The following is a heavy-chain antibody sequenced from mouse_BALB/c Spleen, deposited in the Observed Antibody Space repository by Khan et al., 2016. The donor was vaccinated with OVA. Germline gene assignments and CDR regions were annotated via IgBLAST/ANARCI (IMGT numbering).Heavy chain of an antibody. CDR1: GYSITSGYA. V-gene: IGHV3-2*02. CDR3: ARGNYYGYYFDY. J-gene: IGHJ2*01. D-gene: IGHD1-1*01. CDR2: ISYSGVT. Sequence: VQLQQSGPGLVKPSQSLSLTCTVTGYSITSGYAWNWIRQFPGNKLEWMGYISYSGVTSYTPFLKSRISITRNTSKNQFFLQLTSVTTEDTATYYCARGNYYGYYFDYWGQGTTLTVSS.